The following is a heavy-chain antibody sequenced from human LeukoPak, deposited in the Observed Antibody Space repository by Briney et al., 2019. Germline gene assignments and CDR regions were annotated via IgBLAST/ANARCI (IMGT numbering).Heavy chain of an antibody. D-gene: IGHD2-2*01. V-gene: IGHV1-2*02. J-gene: IGHJ4*02. Sequence: GASVNDSCKASGYTFTGYHIHWVRQAPGQGLEWMGWINPNSGFTNYALKFQGRVTMTRDTSISTAYMELSRLRSDDTAVYYCARLADCSSSSCRSFDYWGQGTLVTVSS. CDR3: ARLADCSSSSCRSFDY. CDR1: GYTFTGYH. CDR2: INPNSGFT.